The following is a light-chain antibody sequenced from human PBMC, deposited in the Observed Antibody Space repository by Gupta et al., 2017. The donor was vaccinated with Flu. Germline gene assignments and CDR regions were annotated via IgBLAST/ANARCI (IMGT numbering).Light chain of an antibody. V-gene: IGLV3-21*02. J-gene: IGLJ1*01. Sequence: NSRGSYDVHWYQQMPGQAPVLVIYDDNDRPSGIPDRFSGSKSGNSASLAIARLEAGDEADYYCQPYDTTRDRPVFGSGTKLTVL. CDR1: SRGSYD. CDR3: QPYDTTRDRPV. CDR2: DDN.